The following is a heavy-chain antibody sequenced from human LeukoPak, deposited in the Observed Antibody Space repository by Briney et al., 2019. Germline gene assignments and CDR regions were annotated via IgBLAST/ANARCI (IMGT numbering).Heavy chain of an antibody. V-gene: IGHV3-15*01. J-gene: IGHJ3*01. D-gene: IGHD1-7*01. CDR2: IISKTDGGTT. CDR1: GFTFSSYD. CDR3: TTVKYNWNYGNVAFEF. Sequence: PGGSLRLSCAASGFTFSSYDIHSVRHAPGKGLEWVGRIISKTDGGTTDYAAPVKGRFTIPRDDSKNTLYLQMNSLKTGDTAVYYCTTVKYNWNYGNVAFEFWGQGTRVTVSS.